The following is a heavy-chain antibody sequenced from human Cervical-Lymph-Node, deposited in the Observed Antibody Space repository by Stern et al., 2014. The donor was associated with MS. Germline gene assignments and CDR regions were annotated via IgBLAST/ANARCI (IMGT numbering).Heavy chain of an antibody. CDR2: VYWDDDK. J-gene: IGHJ4*02. CDR1: GFSLNTSGVG. V-gene: IGHV2-5*02. Sequence: ESGPTLVRPTQTLTLTCTFSGFSLNTSGVGVAWIRQPPGKALEWLSLVYWDDDKRYLPSLRDRLTITKDASKNRVILTMTNMDPVDTATYYCAHNRYAITISDYFDFWGQGALVTVSS. D-gene: IGHD3-3*01. CDR3: AHNRYAITISDYFDF.